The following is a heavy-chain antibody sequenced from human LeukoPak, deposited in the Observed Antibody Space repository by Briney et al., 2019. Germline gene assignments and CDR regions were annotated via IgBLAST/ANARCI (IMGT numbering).Heavy chain of an antibody. Sequence: GGSLRLSCAAYGFTFSSYAMSWVRQAPGKGLEWVSVIYSGGRTYYADSVKGRFTISRDNSKNTLYLQMNSLRAEDTAVYFCARGISIWFGESCYFDSWGQGTLVTVSS. J-gene: IGHJ4*02. D-gene: IGHD3-10*01. V-gene: IGHV3-23*03. CDR1: GFTFSSYA. CDR3: ARGISIWFGESCYFDS. CDR2: IYSGGRT.